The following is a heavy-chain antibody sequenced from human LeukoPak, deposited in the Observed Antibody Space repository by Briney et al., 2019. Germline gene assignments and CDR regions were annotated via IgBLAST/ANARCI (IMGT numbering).Heavy chain of an antibody. CDR3: ASPMAWAHNRRDSDY. Sequence: SETLSLTCTVSGGSISSSSYCWGWIRQPPGKGLEWIGSIYYSGSAYYNPSLKSRVSISVDTSKNQFSLKLRSVTAADTAVYYCASPMAWAHNRRDSDYWGLGTLVTVSS. CDR1: GGSISSSSYC. CDR2: IYYSGSA. J-gene: IGHJ4*02. V-gene: IGHV4-39*07. D-gene: IGHD5-24*01.